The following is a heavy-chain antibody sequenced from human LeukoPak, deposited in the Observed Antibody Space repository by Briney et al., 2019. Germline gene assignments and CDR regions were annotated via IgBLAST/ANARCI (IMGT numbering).Heavy chain of an antibody. J-gene: IGHJ4*02. CDR3: ARTVQINIVVVPAAFDY. CDR2: IIPIFGTA. CDR1: GGTFSSYA. V-gene: IGHV1-69*13. D-gene: IGHD2-2*01. Sequence: ASVKVSCKASGGTFSSYAISWVRQAPGQGLEWMGGIIPIFGTANYAQKFQGRVTITADESTSTAYMELSSLRSEDTAVYYCARTVQINIVVVPAAFDYWGQGTLVTVSS.